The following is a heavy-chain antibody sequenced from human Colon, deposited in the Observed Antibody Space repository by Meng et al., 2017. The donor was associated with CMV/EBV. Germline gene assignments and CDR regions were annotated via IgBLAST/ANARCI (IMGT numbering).Heavy chain of an antibody. CDR1: GGSISTDY. D-gene: IGHD2-8*02. V-gene: IGHV4-59*01. Sequence: SETLSLTCTVSGGSISTDYWSWIRQSPGKGLEWIGYFYTSGITNYNPSLKNRVTISVDMSKSQFSLRLNSVTAADTAVYYCARYSGIWYWWYFDLWGRGTLVTVSS. J-gene: IGHJ2*01. CDR3: ARYSGIWYWWYFDL. CDR2: FYTSGIT.